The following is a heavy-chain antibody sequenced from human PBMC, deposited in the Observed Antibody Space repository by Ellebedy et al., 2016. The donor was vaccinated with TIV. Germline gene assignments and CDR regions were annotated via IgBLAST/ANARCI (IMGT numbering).Heavy chain of an antibody. D-gene: IGHD3-10*01. CDR3: ARGRHSGSYDGKFDY. CDR2: IFHTGIT. CDR1: GGSIGTYY. V-gene: IGHV4-59*01. J-gene: IGHJ4*02. Sequence: MPSETLSLTCSVSGGSIGTYYWSWIRQPPGKGLEWIGYIFHTGITTYNPSLKSRVTISVDPSKNPFSLKLDSVTATDTAIYYCARGRHSGSYDGKFDYWGQGTLVTV.